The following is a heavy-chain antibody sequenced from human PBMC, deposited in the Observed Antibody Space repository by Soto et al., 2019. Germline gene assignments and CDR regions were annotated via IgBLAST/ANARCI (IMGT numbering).Heavy chain of an antibody. Sequence: ASVKVSCKASGYTFTGYYMHWVRQAPGLGLEWMGWINPNSGGTNYAQKFQGRVTMTRDTSISTAYMELSRLRSDDTAVYYCARSPRFPLAGYYYGMDVWGQGTTVTVSS. CDR3: ARSPRFPLAGYYYGMDV. CDR1: GYTFTGYY. V-gene: IGHV1-2*02. CDR2: INPNSGGT. D-gene: IGHD3-3*01. J-gene: IGHJ6*02.